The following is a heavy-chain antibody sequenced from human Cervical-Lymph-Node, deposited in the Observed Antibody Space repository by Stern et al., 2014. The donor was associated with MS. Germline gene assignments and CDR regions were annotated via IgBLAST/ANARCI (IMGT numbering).Heavy chain of an antibody. CDR2: IDHGDSDT. CDR1: GYSFTANW. V-gene: IGHV5-51*01. D-gene: IGHD4-17*01. Sequence: VQLVQSGAEVKKPGESLKISCKGSGYSFTANWIAWVRQMPGKGLEWMGNIDHGDSDTRYSPSFQGQVTISADKSISTAYLQWSSLKASDTAMYYCARDYGDYAFDYWGQGTLVTVSS. J-gene: IGHJ4*02. CDR3: ARDYGDYAFDY.